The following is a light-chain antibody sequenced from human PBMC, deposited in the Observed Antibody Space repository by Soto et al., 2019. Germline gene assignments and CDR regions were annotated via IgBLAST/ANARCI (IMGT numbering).Light chain of an antibody. CDR3: QLYGTSTRT. CDR2: GAS. Sequence: EILLTQSPGTLSLSPGERATLSCRASQSVISSSLAWYLHKPGQAPRLLIYGASSRATGIPDRFSGSGSGTDFTLTISRLEPEDFAVYYCQLYGTSTRTFGQGTKVEIK. CDR1: QSVISSS. V-gene: IGKV3-20*01. J-gene: IGKJ1*01.